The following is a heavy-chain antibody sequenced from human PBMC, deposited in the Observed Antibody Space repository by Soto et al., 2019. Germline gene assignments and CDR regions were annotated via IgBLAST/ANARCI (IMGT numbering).Heavy chain of an antibody. D-gene: IGHD2-2*01. J-gene: IGHJ6*02. CDR2: INVDGSST. CDR1: GFTFSSYW. CDR3: TRDSYQRGVGGVYYYYGMDV. Sequence: GGSLRLSCAASGFTFSSYWMHWFRQAPGKGLVWVSRINVDGSSTSYADSVRGRFTISRDNAKNTLYLQMHSLSAEDTAVYYCTRDSYQRGVGGVYYYYGMDVWGQGTTVTVSS. V-gene: IGHV3-74*01.